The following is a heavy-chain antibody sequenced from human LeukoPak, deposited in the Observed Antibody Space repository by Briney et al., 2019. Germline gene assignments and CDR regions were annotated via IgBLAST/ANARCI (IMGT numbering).Heavy chain of an antibody. Sequence: SETLSLTCTVSGGSISSSSYYWVRIRQPPGKGLEWIVSIYYSANTYYNPSLKSRVTISVDKSKNQFSLKLSSLTAAHTAVYYCARHRPYDSSGSHDAFDIWGQGTMVTVSS. CDR3: ARHRPYDSSGSHDAFDI. CDR1: GGSISSSSYY. CDR2: IYYSANT. V-gene: IGHV4-39*01. D-gene: IGHD3-22*01. J-gene: IGHJ3*02.